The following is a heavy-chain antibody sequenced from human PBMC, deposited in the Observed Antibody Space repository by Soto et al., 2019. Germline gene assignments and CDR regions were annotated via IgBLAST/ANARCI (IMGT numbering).Heavy chain of an antibody. CDR3: ARGNPITMIVVVAPDFDY. D-gene: IGHD3-22*01. J-gene: IGHJ4*02. Sequence: PGGSLRFSCAASGFTFSSYSMNWVRQAPGKGLEWVSYISSSSSTIYYADSVKGRFTISRDNAKNSLYLQMNSLRDEDTAVYYCARGNPITMIVVVAPDFDYWGQGTLVTVSS. CDR1: GFTFSSYS. CDR2: ISSSSSTI. V-gene: IGHV3-48*02.